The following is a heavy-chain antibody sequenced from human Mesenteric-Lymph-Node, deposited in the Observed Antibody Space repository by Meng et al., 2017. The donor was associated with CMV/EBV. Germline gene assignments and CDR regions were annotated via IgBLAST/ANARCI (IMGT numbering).Heavy chain of an antibody. CDR2: MYHSGKT. V-gene: IGHV4-59*01. CDR3: ARCAARLRAFDM. Sequence: GSLRLSCTVSGGSMSGSYWSWIRQSPGEGLEWIAQMYHSGKTEYNPSLKSRVTISVDTSKNQFSLRLRSVTPADTAVFYCARCAARLRAFDMWGQGTMVTV. CDR1: GGSMSGSY. J-gene: IGHJ3*02. D-gene: IGHD4-17*01.